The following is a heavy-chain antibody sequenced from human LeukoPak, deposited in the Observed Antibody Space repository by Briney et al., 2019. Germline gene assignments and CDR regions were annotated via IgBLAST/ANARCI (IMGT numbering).Heavy chain of an antibody. D-gene: IGHD4-17*01. J-gene: IGHJ4*02. V-gene: IGHV3-23*01. CDR1: GFTFSTYA. Sequence: PGGSLRLSCAASGFTFSTYAMSWVRQAPGKGLEWVSAISTSGDNTYYADSVKGRFTISRDNSKNMLYLQINSLRVEDTAIYYCAKERSAVTTGLFDSWGQGTLVTVSS. CDR3: AKERSAVTTGLFDS. CDR2: ISTSGDNT.